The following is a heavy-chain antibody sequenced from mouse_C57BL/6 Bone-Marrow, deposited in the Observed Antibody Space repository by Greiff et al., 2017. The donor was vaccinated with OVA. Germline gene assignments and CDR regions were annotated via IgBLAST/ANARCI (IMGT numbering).Heavy chain of an antibody. CDR3: ARGLWLRRGYFDY. V-gene: IGHV1-64*01. Sequence: QVQLQQPGAELVQPGASVKLSCKASGYTFTSYWMHWVKQRPGQGLEWIGMIHHNSGSTNYNEKFKSKATLTVDKSSSTAYMQLSSLTSEDSAVYYCARGLWLRRGYFDYWGQGTTLTVSS. J-gene: IGHJ2*01. CDR1: GYTFTSYW. D-gene: IGHD2-2*01. CDR2: IHHNSGST.